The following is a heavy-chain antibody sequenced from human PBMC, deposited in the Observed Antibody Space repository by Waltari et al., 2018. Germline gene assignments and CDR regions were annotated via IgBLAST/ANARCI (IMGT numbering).Heavy chain of an antibody. CDR3: ARLKARTWYFDL. CDR1: GGSISSSSYY. Sequence: QLQLQESGPGLVKPSETLSLTCTVSGGSISSSSYYWGWIRQPPGKGLEWIGSIYYSGSTYYNPSLKSRVTISVDTSKNQFSLKLSSVTAADTAVYYCARLKARTWYFDLWGRGTLVIVSS. J-gene: IGHJ2*01. V-gene: IGHV4-39*01. CDR2: IYYSGST.